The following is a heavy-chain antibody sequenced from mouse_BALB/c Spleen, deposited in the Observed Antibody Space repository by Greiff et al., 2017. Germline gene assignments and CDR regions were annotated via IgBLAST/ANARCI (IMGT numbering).Heavy chain of an antibody. V-gene: IGHV1-4*02. CDR2: INPSSGYT. CDR1: GYTFTSYT. J-gene: IGHJ2*01. CDR3: ARKERRYFDY. Sequence: QVQLQQSAAELARPGASVKMSCKASGYTFTSYTMHWVKQRPGQGLEWIGYINPSSGYTEYNQKFKDKTTLTADKSSSTAYMQLSSLTSEDSAVYYCARKERRYFDYWGQGTTLTVSS.